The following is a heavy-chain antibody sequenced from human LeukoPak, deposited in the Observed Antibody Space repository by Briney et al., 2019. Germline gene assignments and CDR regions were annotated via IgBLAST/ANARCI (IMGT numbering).Heavy chain of an antibody. CDR3: ARDVSGGSFDY. CDR1: GFTFSSYS. J-gene: IGHJ4*02. Sequence: PGGSLRLSCAASGFTFSSYSMNWVRQAPGKGLEWVSYISSSSSTIYYADSVKGRFTISRDNAKNSLYLQMNSLRAEDTAVYYCARDVSGGSFDYWGQGTLVTVSS. CDR2: ISSSSSTI. V-gene: IGHV3-48*01. D-gene: IGHD2-15*01.